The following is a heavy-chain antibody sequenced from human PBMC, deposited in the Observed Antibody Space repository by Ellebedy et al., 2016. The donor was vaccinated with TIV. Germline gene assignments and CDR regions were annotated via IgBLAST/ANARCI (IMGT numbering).Heavy chain of an antibody. J-gene: IGHJ4*02. Sequence: GESLKISCAASGLTFSSYSMNWVRQAPGKGLEWISYISSSSFTMYYADSVKGRFTISRDNAKNSLYLQMNNLRVEDTDVYYCAKTYYGSGRSFDSWGQGALVTVSS. D-gene: IGHD3-10*01. CDR1: GLTFSSYS. CDR3: AKTYYGSGRSFDS. V-gene: IGHV3-48*04. CDR2: ISSSSFTM.